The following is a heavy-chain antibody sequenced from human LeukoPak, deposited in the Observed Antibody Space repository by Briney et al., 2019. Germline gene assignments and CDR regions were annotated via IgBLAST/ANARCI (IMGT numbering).Heavy chain of an antibody. V-gene: IGHV4-39*01. CDR1: GDSITNSNYF. Sequence: SETLSLTCTVSGDSITNSNYFWDWIRQPPGKGLEWIGTIYYTGTTYYNPSLKSRVTISIDTSKNQFSLKLTSLTAADTAVYSCVRRHQYVSADYWGQGTLVTVSS. CDR3: VRRHQYVSADY. D-gene: IGHD3-16*01. CDR2: IYYTGTT. J-gene: IGHJ4*02.